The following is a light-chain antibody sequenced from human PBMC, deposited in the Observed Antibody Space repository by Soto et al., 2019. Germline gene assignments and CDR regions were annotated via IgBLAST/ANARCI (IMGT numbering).Light chain of an antibody. CDR1: QDINSH. Sequence: DIQMTQSPSSLSASVGDRVTITCRASQDINSHLAWFQQKPGKAPKSLISDASSLQSGVPLNFSGSGSGTEFTLTISSLLSEDFATYYCQQYHSHPVTFSGGTKVEIK. CDR2: DAS. J-gene: IGKJ4*01. CDR3: QQYHSHPVT. V-gene: IGKV1-16*02.